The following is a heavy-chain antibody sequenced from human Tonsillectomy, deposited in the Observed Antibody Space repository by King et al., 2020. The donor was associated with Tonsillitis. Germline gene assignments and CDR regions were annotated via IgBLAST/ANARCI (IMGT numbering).Heavy chain of an antibody. Sequence: QLVQSGAEVKKPGASVKVSCEASGYTFTDYYMHWVRQAPGQRLEWMGWINPNSGVTNYAQKFQGRVTMTIDTSISTVYMELSRLRSDDTAIYYCARDKNYGSQSYYNPFFAYWGQGTLVTVSS. CDR2: INPNSGVT. CDR1: GYTFTDYY. J-gene: IGHJ4*02. CDR3: ARDKNYGSQSYYNPFFAY. V-gene: IGHV1-2*02. D-gene: IGHD3-10*01.